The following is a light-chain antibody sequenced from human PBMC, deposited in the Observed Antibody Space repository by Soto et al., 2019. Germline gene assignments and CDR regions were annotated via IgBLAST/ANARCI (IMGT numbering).Light chain of an antibody. CDR1: QNIRNY. CDR2: AAA. Sequence: DIQMTQSPSSLSASLGDIVTITCRASQNIRNYVGWYQQQADKAPTLLIYAAASLQSGVPSMISDSGAGKYCTINISYLQHEECATYDCQQTYSIPLTFGQGTEVDI. CDR3: QQTYSIPLT. J-gene: IGKJ1*01. V-gene: IGKV1-39*01.